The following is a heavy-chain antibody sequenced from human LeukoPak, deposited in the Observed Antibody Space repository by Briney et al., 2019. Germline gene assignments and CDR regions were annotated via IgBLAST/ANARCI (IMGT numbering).Heavy chain of an antibody. CDR3: ASPAYYYDSSGTFDY. V-gene: IGHV3-48*03. CDR1: GFTLSSYE. CDR2: ISSSGSTI. D-gene: IGHD3-22*01. Sequence: PGGSLRLSCAASGFTLSSYEMNWVRQAPGKGLEWVSYISSSGSTIYYADSVKGRFTISRDNAKNTLYLQMNSLRAEDTAVYYCASPAYYYDSSGTFDYWGQGTLVTVSS. J-gene: IGHJ4*02.